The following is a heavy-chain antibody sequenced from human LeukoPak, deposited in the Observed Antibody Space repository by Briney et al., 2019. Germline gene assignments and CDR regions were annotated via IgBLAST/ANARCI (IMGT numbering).Heavy chain of an antibody. J-gene: IGHJ4*02. D-gene: IGHD3-16*01. CDR1: GFVFNTYT. CDR3: TRKYWGIDY. V-gene: IGHV3-7*01. Sequence: PGGSLRLSCAASGFVFNTYTMRWVRQAPGKGLEWDANIKEDESERNYVDSVKGRFTISRDNAKNFMYLEMNSLRVEDTAIYYCTRKYWGIDYWGQGVLVTVSS. CDR2: IKEDESER.